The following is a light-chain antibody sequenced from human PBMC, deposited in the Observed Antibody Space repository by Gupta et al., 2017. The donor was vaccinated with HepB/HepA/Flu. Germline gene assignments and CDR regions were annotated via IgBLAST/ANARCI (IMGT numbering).Light chain of an antibody. V-gene: IGLV2-14*03. CDR1: SRDVGVYDF. Sequence: SALTQPASVSGSPGQSITISCTGTSRDVGVYDFVSWYQQYPGQAPKLLMYDVTNRPSGVSYRFSGSKSGNTASLTISGLQAEDEADYDCSYFTNTGALVLVGGGTNLSVL. J-gene: IGLJ2*01. CDR3: SYFTNTGALVL. CDR2: DVT.